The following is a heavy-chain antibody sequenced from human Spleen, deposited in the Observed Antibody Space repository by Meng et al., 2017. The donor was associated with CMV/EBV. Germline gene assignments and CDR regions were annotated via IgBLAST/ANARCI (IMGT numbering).Heavy chain of an antibody. V-gene: IGHV3-9*01. CDR2: ISWNSGSI. J-gene: IGHJ4*02. CDR3: ARDRWAGYLPRSMYLQVRFDY. CDR1: GFTFDDYA. D-gene: IGHD3/OR15-3a*01. Sequence: SLKISCAASGFTFDDYAMHWVRQAPGKGLEWVSGISWNSGSIGYADSVKGRFTISRDNAKNSLYLQMNSLRAEDTAVYYCARDRWAGYLPRSMYLQVRFDYWGQGTLVTVSS.